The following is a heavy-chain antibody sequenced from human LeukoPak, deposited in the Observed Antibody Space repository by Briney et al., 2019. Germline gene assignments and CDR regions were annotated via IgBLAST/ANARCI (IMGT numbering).Heavy chain of an antibody. Sequence: PSETLSLTCTVSGGSISSSSYYWGWIRQPPGKGLEWVSSISSSSSYIYYADSVKGRFTISRDNAKNSLYLQMNSLRAEDTAVYYCARVGAARDYYMDVWGKGTTVTVSS. CDR3: ARVGAARDYYMDV. CDR1: GGSISSSS. V-gene: IGHV3-21*01. CDR2: ISSSSSYI. J-gene: IGHJ6*03. D-gene: IGHD6-6*01.